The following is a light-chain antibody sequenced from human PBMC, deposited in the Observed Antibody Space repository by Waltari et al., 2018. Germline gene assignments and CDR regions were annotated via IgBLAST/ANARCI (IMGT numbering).Light chain of an antibody. CDR2: DVS. J-gene: IGLJ3*02. Sequence: QSALTQPASVSGSPGQSITISCTGTSSDVGGYNYVSWYQQHPGIAPKLMIYDVSNRPSWVSNRFSGSKSGNTASRTISGLQAEDEADYYCSSYTSSSTWVFGGGTKLTVL. CDR1: SSDVGGYNY. V-gene: IGLV2-14*03. CDR3: SSYTSSSTWV.